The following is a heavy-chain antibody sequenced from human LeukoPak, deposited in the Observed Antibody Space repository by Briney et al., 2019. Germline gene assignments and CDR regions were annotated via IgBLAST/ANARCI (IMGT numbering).Heavy chain of an antibody. D-gene: IGHD4-17*01. V-gene: IGHV3-7*01. J-gene: IGHJ3*02. CDR3: ARVRDYGDYVTLDAFDI. CDR2: IKQDGSEK. CDR1: GFTFSSYW. Sequence: PGGSLRLSCAASGFTFSSYWMSWVRQAPGKGLEWVANIKQDGSEKYYVDSVKGRFTISRDNAKNSLYLQMNSLRAEDTAVYYCARVRDYGDYVTLDAFDIWGQGTMVTVSS.